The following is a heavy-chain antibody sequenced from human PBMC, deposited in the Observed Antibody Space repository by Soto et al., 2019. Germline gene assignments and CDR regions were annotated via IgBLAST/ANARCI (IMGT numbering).Heavy chain of an antibody. CDR1: GGSISSYY. V-gene: IGHV4-59*01. Sequence: ASETLSLTCTVSGGSISSYYWSWIRQPPGKGLEWIGYIYYSGSTNYNPSLKSRVTISVDTSKNQFSLKLSSVTAADTAVYYCAIAKGVDVIRYHPWGQETLVTISS. D-gene: IGHD3-10*01. CDR2: IYYSGST. CDR3: AIAKGVDVIRYHP. J-gene: IGHJ5*02.